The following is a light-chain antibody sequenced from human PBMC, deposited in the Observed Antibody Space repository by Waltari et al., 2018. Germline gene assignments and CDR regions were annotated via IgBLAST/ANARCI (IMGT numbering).Light chain of an antibody. Sequence: ETVMTQSPVTLSVSPGERATLSCRASQSVSSNLAWYQQKPGQPPRLLIYGASTRATGIPGRFIGSGSGTEFTLTISSLQSEDFAVYYCQQYYNWPRTFGQGTKVEI. J-gene: IGKJ1*01. V-gene: IGKV3-15*01. CDR2: GAS. CDR3: QQYYNWPRT. CDR1: QSVSSN.